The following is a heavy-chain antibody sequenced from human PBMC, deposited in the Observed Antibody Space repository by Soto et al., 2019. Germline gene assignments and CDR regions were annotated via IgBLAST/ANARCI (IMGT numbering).Heavy chain of an antibody. CDR3: ASLQVPGNFDY. D-gene: IGHD6-13*01. V-gene: IGHV4-39*01. CDR1: GGSIRSSNYY. Sequence: PSETLSLTCTVSGGSIRSSNYYWAWVRQPPGKGLEWIANIYYSWETYFHPSCRSRLTVSVDTSKNQFSLKLSSLTAADTAMYYCASLQVPGNFDYWGQGTLVTVSS. J-gene: IGHJ4*02. CDR2: IYYSWET.